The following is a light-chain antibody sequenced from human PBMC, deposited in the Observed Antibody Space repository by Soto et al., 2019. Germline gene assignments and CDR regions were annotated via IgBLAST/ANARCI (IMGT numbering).Light chain of an antibody. CDR3: QQRSNWPRT. CDR1: QSVSSY. CDR2: DAS. Sequence: EIVLTQSPATLSLSPGERATLSCRASQSVSSYLAWYQQKPGQAPRLLIYDASNRATGIPARFSGSGSGTDFTLTISSLEPEDFPVYYCQQRSNWPRTFGQGTKLDIK. V-gene: IGKV3-11*01. J-gene: IGKJ2*01.